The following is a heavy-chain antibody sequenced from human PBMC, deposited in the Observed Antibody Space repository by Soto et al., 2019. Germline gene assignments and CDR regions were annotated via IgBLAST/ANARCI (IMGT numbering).Heavy chain of an antibody. V-gene: IGHV3-21*01. CDR1: GFTFSDYN. D-gene: IGHD1-26*01. J-gene: IGHJ5*01. CDR3: ARERHRASYSWFDR. CDR2: VSVSSTYI. Sequence: PGGSLRLSCTVSGFTFSDYNMNWVRQAPGKGLEWLSSVSVSSTYIYYADSVRDRFTVSRANAKNSLYLDMNNLRAEDTGVYYCARERHRASYSWFDRWGQGDMVTVSS.